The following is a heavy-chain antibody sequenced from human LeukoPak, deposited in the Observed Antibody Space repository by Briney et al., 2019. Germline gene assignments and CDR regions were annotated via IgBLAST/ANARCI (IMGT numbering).Heavy chain of an antibody. Sequence: GASVKVSCKASGGTFSSYAISWVRQAPGQGLEWMGRIIPILGIANYAQKFQGRVTITADKSTSTAYMELSSLRSEDTAVYYCARGGGQQLVHSPLCYWGQGTLVTVSS. CDR3: ARGGGQQLVHSPLCY. D-gene: IGHD6-13*01. J-gene: IGHJ4*02. CDR1: GGTFSSYA. CDR2: IIPILGIA. V-gene: IGHV1-69*04.